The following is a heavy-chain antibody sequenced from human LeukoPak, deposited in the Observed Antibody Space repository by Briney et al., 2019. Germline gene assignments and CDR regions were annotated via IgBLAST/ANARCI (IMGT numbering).Heavy chain of an antibody. D-gene: IGHD4-17*01. CDR3: ARDPYYGDSKGDY. J-gene: IGHJ4*02. CDR1: GFTVSSNY. CDR2: IYSGGST. Sequence: PGGSLRLSCAASGFTVSSNYMSWVRQAPGKGLEWVSVIYSGGSTYYADSVKGRFTTSRDNSKNTLYLQMNSLRAEDTAVYYCARDPYYGDSKGDYWGQGTLVTVSS. V-gene: IGHV3-53*01.